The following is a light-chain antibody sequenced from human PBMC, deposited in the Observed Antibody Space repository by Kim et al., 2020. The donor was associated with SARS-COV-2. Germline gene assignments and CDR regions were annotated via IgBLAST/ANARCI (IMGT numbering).Light chain of an antibody. CDR2: DVS. Sequence: GQSITISCHGTSSDVGGYNYVSWYQQHPGKAPKLMIYDVSKRPSGVSNRFSGSKSGNTASLTISGLQAEDEADYYCSSYTSSSTWVFGGGTQLTVL. CDR3: SSYTSSSTWV. V-gene: IGLV2-14*04. J-gene: IGLJ3*02. CDR1: SSDVGGYNY.